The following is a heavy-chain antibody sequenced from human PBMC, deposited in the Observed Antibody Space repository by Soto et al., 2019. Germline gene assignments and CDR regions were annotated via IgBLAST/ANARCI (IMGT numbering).Heavy chain of an antibody. CDR2: INPSGGST. J-gene: IGHJ3*02. D-gene: IGHD4-17*01. V-gene: IGHV1-46*01. CDR3: ARGRNTTVVPDAFDI. CDR1: GYTFTSYY. Sequence: GASVKVSCKASGYTFTSYYMHWVRQAPGQGLEWMGIINPSGGSTSYAQKFQGRVTMTRDTSTSTVYMELSSMRSEDTAVYYCARGRNTTVVPDAFDIWGQGTTVTVSS.